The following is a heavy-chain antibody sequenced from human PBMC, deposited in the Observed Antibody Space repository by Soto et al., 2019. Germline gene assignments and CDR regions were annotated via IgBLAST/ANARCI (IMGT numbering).Heavy chain of an antibody. CDR2: ISYDGSNK. V-gene: IGHV3-30*04. J-gene: IGHJ6*03. CDR3: ARDSSGSYYYYDYYMDV. Sequence: GGSLRLSCAASGFTFSSYAMHWVRQAPGKGLEWVAVISYDGSNKYYADSVKGRFTISRDNSKNTLYLQMNSMRAEDTAVYYCARDSSGSYYYYDYYMDVWGKGTTVTVSS. D-gene: IGHD1-26*01. CDR1: GFTFSSYA.